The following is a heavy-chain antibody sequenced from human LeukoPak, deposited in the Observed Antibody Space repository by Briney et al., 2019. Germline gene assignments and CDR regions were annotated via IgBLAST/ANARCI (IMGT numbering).Heavy chain of an antibody. V-gene: IGHV3-33*01. CDR1: GFTFSSYG. Sequence: QSGGSLRLSCAASGFTFSSYGMHWVRQAPGKGLEWVAVIWYDGSNKYYADSVKGRFTISRDNSKNTLYLQMNSLRAEDTAVYYCARDKRSYSCHYYYGMDVWGQGTTVTVSS. D-gene: IGHD2-15*01. J-gene: IGHJ6*02. CDR2: IWYDGSNK. CDR3: ARDKRSYSCHYYYGMDV.